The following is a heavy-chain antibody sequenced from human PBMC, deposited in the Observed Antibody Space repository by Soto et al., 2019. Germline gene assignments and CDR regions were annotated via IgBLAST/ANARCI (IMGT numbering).Heavy chain of an antibody. V-gene: IGHV3-21*01. Sequence: GGSLRLSCAASAFTFSTYTMSWVRQAPGKGLEWVSSISSSSSYKYYADSVKGRFTISRDNAKNSLYLQMSSLRAEDTAMYYCTKDYGDDALGGYYFDYWGQGTLVTVSS. CDR2: ISSSSSYK. J-gene: IGHJ4*02. CDR3: TKDYGDDALGGYYFDY. D-gene: IGHD4-17*01. CDR1: AFTFSTYT.